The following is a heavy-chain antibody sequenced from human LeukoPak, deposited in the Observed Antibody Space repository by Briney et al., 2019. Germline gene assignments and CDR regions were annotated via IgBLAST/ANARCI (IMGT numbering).Heavy chain of an antibody. V-gene: IGHV3-23*01. CDR3: AKPSLYYYDGSIDY. D-gene: IGHD3-22*01. J-gene: IGHJ4*02. CDR1: GFSFSSYG. Sequence: GGSLRLSCAAFGFSFSSYGMNWVRQVPGKGLEWVSGISGNTYNTYYADSVKGRFTISRDNSKNTLYLQMNSLRAEDTAVYYCAKPSLYYYDGSIDYWGQGTLVTVSS. CDR2: ISGNTYNT.